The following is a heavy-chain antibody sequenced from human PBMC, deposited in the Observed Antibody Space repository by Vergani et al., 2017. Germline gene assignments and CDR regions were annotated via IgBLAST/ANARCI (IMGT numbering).Heavy chain of an antibody. V-gene: IGHV3-9*01. Sequence: EVQLVESGGGLVQPGRSLRLSCAASGFTFDDYAMHWVRQAPGKGLEWVSGIRWNSGSIGYADSVKGRFTISRDNAKNSLYLQMNSLRAEDTALYYCAKDMRPFGVATNFDYWGQGTLVTVSS. J-gene: IGHJ4*02. CDR2: IRWNSGSI. D-gene: IGHD3-3*01. CDR3: AKDMRPFGVATNFDY. CDR1: GFTFDDYA.